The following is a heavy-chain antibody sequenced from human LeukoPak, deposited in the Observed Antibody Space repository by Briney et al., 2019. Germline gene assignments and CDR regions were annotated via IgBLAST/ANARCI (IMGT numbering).Heavy chain of an antibody. J-gene: IGHJ5*02. V-gene: IGHV1-69*13. CDR3: ARDCGGDCYSGLNWFDP. CDR1: GYTFIGYY. CDR2: IIPIFGTA. Sequence: GAPVKVSCKASGYTFIGYYLHWVRQAPGQGLEWMGGIIPIFGTANYAQKFQGRVTITADESTSTAYMELSSLRSEDTAVYYCARDCGGDCYSGLNWFDPWGQGTLVTVSS. D-gene: IGHD2-21*02.